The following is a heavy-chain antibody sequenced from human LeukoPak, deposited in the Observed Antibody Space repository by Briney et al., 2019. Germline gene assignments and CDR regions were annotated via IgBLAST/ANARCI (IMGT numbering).Heavy chain of an antibody. CDR1: GFTFNSYA. D-gene: IGHD3-22*01. Sequence: GGSLRLSCAASGFTFNSYAMIWVRQAPGKGLEWVSSISGGGVGTFYADSVKGRFTISRDNSKNTFNLQMNSLRTEDTAVYYCAKKGYYDGSGYYMYYFDHWGQGTLVTVSS. CDR2: ISGGGVGT. V-gene: IGHV3-23*01. CDR3: AKKGYYDGSGYYMYYFDH. J-gene: IGHJ4*02.